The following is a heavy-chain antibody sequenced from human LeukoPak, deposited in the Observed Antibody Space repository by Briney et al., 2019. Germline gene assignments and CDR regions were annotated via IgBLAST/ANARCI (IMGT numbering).Heavy chain of an antibody. CDR1: GFSLSTSRVR. CDR2: VYWADTK. Sequence: SGPTLVNPTQTLTLTCTFSGFSLSTSRVRVGWIRQPPGKALEWLALVYWADTKGYSPSLKSRLTITKDTSKNQVVLTMTNMDPVDTGTYFCAHSHILSPSGGGYVDYWGQGTLVTVSS. J-gene: IGHJ4*02. D-gene: IGHD3-16*01. CDR3: AHSHILSPSGGGYVDY. V-gene: IGHV2-5*02.